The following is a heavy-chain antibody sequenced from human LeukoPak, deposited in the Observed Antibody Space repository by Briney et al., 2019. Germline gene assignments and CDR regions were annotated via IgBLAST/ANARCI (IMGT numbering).Heavy chain of an antibody. V-gene: IGHV4-59*08. CDR1: GGSISSYY. J-gene: IGHJ4*02. Sequence: SETLSLTCTVSGGSISSYYWSWIRQSPGKGLEWIGYIYTSGSTNYNPSLKSRVTMSVDTSKNQFSLKLSSVTAADTAVYYCARHRSGWLQSSFDYWGQGTLVTVSS. CDR3: ARHRSGWLQSSFDY. D-gene: IGHD5-24*01. CDR2: IYTSGST.